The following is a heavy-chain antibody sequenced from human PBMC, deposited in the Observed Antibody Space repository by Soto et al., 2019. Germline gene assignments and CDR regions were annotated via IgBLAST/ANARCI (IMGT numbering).Heavy chain of an antibody. CDR3: AHSPSSENYYYYYYMDV. Sequence: SGPTLVNPTQTLTLTCTFSGFSLSTSGVGVGWIRQPPGKALEWLALIYWDDDKRYSPSLKSRLTITKDTSKNQVVLTMTNMDPVDTATYYCAHSPSSENYYYYYYMDVWGKGTTVTVSS. D-gene: IGHD3-10*01. V-gene: IGHV2-5*02. J-gene: IGHJ6*03. CDR1: GFSLSTSGVG. CDR2: IYWDDDK.